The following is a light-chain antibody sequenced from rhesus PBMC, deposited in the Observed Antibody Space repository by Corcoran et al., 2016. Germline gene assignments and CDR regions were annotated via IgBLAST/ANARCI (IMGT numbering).Light chain of an antibody. CDR1: QGISSY. Sequence: DIQMTQSPSSLSASVGDRVTITCRASQGISSYLAWYQQKPGKVPKLLIYKASTWQSGVPSRFSGSGSWKDFTLTISSLPAEDFATYYGQQRNSYPLTFGGGTKVEIK. CDR3: QQRNSYPLT. CDR2: KAS. J-gene: IGKJ4*01. V-gene: IGKV1-25*01.